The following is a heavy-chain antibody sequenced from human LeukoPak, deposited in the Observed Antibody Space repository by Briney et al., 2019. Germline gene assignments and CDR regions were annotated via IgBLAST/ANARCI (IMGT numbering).Heavy chain of an antibody. J-gene: IGHJ4*02. CDR2: ISSDGSNT. D-gene: IGHD3-16*01. CDR1: GFTFSSYA. Sequence: GGSLRRSCTASGFTFSSYAIHWVRQAPGKGLEWVAIISSDGSNTYYADSVKGRFTISRDNSKNTLYLQMNSLRAEDTAVYYCARELTFGGGQGYFDYWGQGTLVTVSS. V-gene: IGHV3-30-3*01. CDR3: ARELTFGGGQGYFDY.